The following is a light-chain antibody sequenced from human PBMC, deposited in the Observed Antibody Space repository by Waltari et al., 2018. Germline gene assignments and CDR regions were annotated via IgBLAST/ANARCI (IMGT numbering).Light chain of an antibody. V-gene: IGKV2-28*01. CDR3: MQGLHTPPT. J-gene: IGKJ2*01. Sequence: DIVMTQSPLSLPVTPGEPASISCRSSQSLLHGNGHNYLDWYLQKPGQSPQILIYLGSNRASGVPDRFSGSGSGTDFTLIISRVEAEDVGLYYCMQGLHTPPTFGQGTRLEIQ. CDR2: LGS. CDR1: QSLLHGNGHNY.